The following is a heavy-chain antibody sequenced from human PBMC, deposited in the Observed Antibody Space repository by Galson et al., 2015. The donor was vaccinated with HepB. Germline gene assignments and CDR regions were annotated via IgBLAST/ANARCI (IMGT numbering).Heavy chain of an antibody. Sequence: SETLSLTCAVYGGSFSGYYWSWIRQPPGKGLEWIGEINHSGSTNYNPSLKSRVTISVDTSKNQFSLKLSSVTAADTAVYYCARGLRHSYGYRVFWFDPWGQGTLVTVSS. D-gene: IGHD5-18*01. V-gene: IGHV4-34*01. CDR3: ARGLRHSYGYRVFWFDP. CDR2: INHSGST. CDR1: GGSFSGYY. J-gene: IGHJ5*02.